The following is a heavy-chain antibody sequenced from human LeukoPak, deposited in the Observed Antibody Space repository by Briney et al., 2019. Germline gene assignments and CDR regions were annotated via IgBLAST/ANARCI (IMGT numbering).Heavy chain of an antibody. CDR2: ISAYNGNT. CDR3: ARETTLTSYYYGSGSYYPNWFDP. CDR1: GYTFTSYG. J-gene: IGHJ5*02. Sequence: ASVKVSCKASGYTFTSYGISWVRQAPGQGLEWMGWISAYNGNTNYAQKLQGRVTMTTDTSTSTAYMELRSLRSDDTAVYYCARETTLTSYYYGSGSYYPNWFDPWGQGTLVTVSS. V-gene: IGHV1-18*01. D-gene: IGHD3-10*01.